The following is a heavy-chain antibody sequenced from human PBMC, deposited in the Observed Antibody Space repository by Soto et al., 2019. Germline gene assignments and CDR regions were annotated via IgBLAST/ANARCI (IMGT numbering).Heavy chain of an antibody. Sequence: LRLSCAASGFTFSDHYMDWVRQAPGKGLEWVGRTRNKANSYTTEYAASVKGRFTISRDDSKNSLYLQMNSLKTEDTAVYYCARERGYDFWSGYSHRAYYFDYWGQGTLVTVSS. J-gene: IGHJ4*02. CDR3: ARERGYDFWSGYSHRAYYFDY. D-gene: IGHD3-3*01. CDR1: GFTFSDHY. CDR2: TRNKANSYTT. V-gene: IGHV3-72*01.